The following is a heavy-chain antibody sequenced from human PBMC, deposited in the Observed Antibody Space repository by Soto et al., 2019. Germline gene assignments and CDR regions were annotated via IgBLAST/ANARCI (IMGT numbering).Heavy chain of an antibody. Sequence: PSETLSLTCTVSGGSISSYYWSWIRQPAGKGLEWIGRIYTSGSTNYNPSLKSRVTISVDTSKNQFSLKLSSVTAADTAVYYCARYYDFWSGPYYYYYGMDVWGRGTTVTVSS. J-gene: IGHJ6*02. D-gene: IGHD3-3*01. V-gene: IGHV4-4*07. CDR2: IYTSGST. CDR3: ARYYDFWSGPYYYYYGMDV. CDR1: GGSISSYY.